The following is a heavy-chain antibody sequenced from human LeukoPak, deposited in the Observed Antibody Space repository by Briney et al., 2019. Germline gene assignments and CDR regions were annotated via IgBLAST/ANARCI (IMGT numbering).Heavy chain of an antibody. D-gene: IGHD2-15*01. V-gene: IGHV3-7*01. J-gene: IGHJ5*02. Sequence: GRSLRLSCAAAGFTFSSYWMSWVRQAPGKGLEWVANVKQDGSEKFYGDSVRGRFTISRDNARSSVYLQMTSLRADDTAVYYCASARSTTWWKHVSIWFDPWGQGTLVTVSS. CDR2: VKQDGSEK. CDR1: GFTFSSYW. CDR3: ASARSTTWWKHVSIWFDP.